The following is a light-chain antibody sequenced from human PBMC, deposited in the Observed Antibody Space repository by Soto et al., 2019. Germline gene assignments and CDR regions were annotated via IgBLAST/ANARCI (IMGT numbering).Light chain of an antibody. Sequence: EIVMTQSPATLSVSPGERATLSCRASQSVSSNLAWYQQKPGQAPRLLIYGASIRATGIPDRFSGSGSGTDFTLTISRLEPEDFAVYYCHQYGGSPRTFGQGTKVDIK. CDR2: GAS. CDR3: HQYGGSPRT. V-gene: IGKV3-20*01. CDR1: QSVSSN. J-gene: IGKJ1*01.